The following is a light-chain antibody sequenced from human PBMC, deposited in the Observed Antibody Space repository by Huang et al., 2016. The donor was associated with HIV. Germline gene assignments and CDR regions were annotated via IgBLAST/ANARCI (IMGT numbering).Light chain of an antibody. J-gene: IGKJ1*01. CDR1: QGIANY. Sequence: DIQLTPSPSAMSASVGDRVSITCRASQGIANYLAWFQQKPGGAPKRLIYAASSLQRGVPARFSGSGSGTKFTLTISRLQPEDFATYYCLQHHGYPRTFGQGTKV. CDR3: LQHHGYPRT. CDR2: AAS. V-gene: IGKV1-17*03.